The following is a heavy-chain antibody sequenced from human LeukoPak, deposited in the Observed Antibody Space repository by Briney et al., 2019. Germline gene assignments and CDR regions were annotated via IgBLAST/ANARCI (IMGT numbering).Heavy chain of an antibody. CDR2: MNQDGSEK. Sequence: GGSLRLPCAASGFTFSSYWMSWVRQAPGKGLEWVATMNQDGSEKYYVDSVKGRFTISRDNAKNSLYVQMNRLRDEDTAVYCCVRLDYYGSGSFDYWGQGTLVTVSS. J-gene: IGHJ4*02. CDR3: VRLDYYGSGSFDY. D-gene: IGHD3-10*01. V-gene: IGHV3-7*04. CDR1: GFTFSSYW.